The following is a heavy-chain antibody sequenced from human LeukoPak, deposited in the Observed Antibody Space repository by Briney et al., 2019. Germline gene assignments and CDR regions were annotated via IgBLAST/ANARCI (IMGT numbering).Heavy chain of an antibody. CDR1: GFTFSSYS. Sequence: PGGSLRLSCAASGFTFSSYSMYWVRQAPGKGLEWVSSISSSSSYIYYADSVKGRFTISRDNAKNSLYLQMNSLRAEDTAVYYCARDQNEGYCSSTSCYNDYGMDVWGQGTTVTVSS. CDR3: ARDQNEGYCSSTSCYNDYGMDV. CDR2: ISSSSSYI. J-gene: IGHJ6*02. D-gene: IGHD2-2*02. V-gene: IGHV3-21*01.